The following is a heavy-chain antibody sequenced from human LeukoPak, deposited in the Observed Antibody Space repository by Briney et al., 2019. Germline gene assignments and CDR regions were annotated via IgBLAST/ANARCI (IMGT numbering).Heavy chain of an antibody. J-gene: IGHJ4*02. CDR3: AKDVQMTRNDYYNYFDH. V-gene: IGHV3-74*01. CDR2: INSDGSST. Sequence: GGSLRLSCAASGFTFSSYWMHWVRQAPGKGLVWVSRINSDGSSTSYADSVKGRFTISRDNAKNSLYLQMNSLRPEDTALYYCAKDVQMTRNDYYNYFDHWGQGTLVTVSS. CDR1: GFTFSSYW. D-gene: IGHD3-22*01.